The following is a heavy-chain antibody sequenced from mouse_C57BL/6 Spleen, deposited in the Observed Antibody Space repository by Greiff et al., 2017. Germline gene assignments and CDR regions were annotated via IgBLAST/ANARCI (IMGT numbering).Heavy chain of an antibody. CDR3: ARGDYYGSSPDY. CDR1: GYAFSSSW. J-gene: IGHJ2*01. V-gene: IGHV1-82*01. Sequence: QVQLQQSGPELVKPGASVKISCKASGYAFSSSWMNWVKQRPGKGLEWIGRIYPGDGDTNYNGKFKGKATLTADKASSTAYMPLSSLTSEDSAVYVCARGDYYGSSPDYWGQGTTLTVSS. D-gene: IGHD1-1*01. CDR2: IYPGDGDT.